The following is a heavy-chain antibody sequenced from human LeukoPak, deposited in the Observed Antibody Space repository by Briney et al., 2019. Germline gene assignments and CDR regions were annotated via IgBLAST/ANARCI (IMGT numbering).Heavy chain of an antibody. CDR1: GGSISSYY. CDR2: IYYSGST. CDR3: ARAYGYLDY. D-gene: IGHD2-8*01. J-gene: IGHJ4*02. Sequence: SETLSLTCTVSGGSISSYYWSWIRQLPGKGLEWIAYIYYSGSTNYNPSLKSRVTISVDTSKNQFSLKLSSVTAADTAVYYCARAYGYLDYWGQGTLVTVSS. V-gene: IGHV4-59*01.